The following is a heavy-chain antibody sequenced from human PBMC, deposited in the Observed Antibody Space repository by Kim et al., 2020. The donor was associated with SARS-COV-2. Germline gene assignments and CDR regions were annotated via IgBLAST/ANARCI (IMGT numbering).Heavy chain of an antibody. CDR3: VASYGGDYYGMDV. D-gene: IGHD3-10*01. CDR2: IRGKANNYAT. CDR1: GFSISVSS. V-gene: IGHV3-73*01. J-gene: IGHJ6*02. Sequence: GGSLKLSCAASGFSISVSSMHWVRQASGKGLEWVGRIRGKANNYATAYGAAVKGRFTFSRDDSKNMAFLEMNSLKTEDTAVYYCVASYGGDYYGMDVWGHGTTVTVSS.